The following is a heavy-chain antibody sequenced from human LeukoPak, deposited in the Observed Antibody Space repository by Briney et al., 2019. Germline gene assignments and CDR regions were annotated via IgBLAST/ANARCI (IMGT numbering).Heavy chain of an antibody. CDR1: GLTFSSFW. CDR2: IKQDGTEK. CDR3: ARGSATAD. J-gene: IGHJ4*02. Sequence: GGSLRLSCAASGLTFSSFWMSWVRQAPGKGLEWVANIKQDGTEKYYVDSVKGRFTISRDNAKNSLYLQMSSLSAEDTAVYYCARGSATADWGQGTLVTVSS. V-gene: IGHV3-7*04.